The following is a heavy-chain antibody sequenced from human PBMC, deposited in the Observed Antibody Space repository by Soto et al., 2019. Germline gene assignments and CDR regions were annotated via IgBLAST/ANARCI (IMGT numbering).Heavy chain of an antibody. CDR3: AAIIFVSEY. CDR2: ITPSSSVI. CDR1: GFIFSDYS. V-gene: IGHV3-48*02. Sequence: EVQLVESWGDLVRPGGSLRLSCAASGFIFSDYSMNWVRQAPGKGLEWIAYITPSSSVIHYADSVRGRFTISRDNVKNSLYLQMNSLRDEDTAVYYCAAIIFVSEYWGQGTLVTVSS. D-gene: IGHD2-21*01. J-gene: IGHJ4*02.